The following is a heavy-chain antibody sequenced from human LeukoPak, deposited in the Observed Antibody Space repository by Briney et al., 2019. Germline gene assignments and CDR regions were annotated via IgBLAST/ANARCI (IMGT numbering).Heavy chain of an antibody. CDR3: TTDPVLFGAFRSY. V-gene: IGHV3-30*03. Sequence: GGSLRLSCAASGFTFSSYGMHWVRQAPGKGLEWVAVISYDGSNKYYADSVKGRFTISRDNSKNTLYLQMNSLKTEDTALYFCTTDPVLFGAFRSYWGQGTLVTVSS. CDR1: GFTFSSYG. D-gene: IGHD2/OR15-2a*01. CDR2: ISYDGSNK. J-gene: IGHJ4*02.